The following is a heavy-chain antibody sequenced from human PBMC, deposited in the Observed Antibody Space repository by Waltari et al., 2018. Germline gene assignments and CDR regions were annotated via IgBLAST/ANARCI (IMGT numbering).Heavy chain of an antibody. D-gene: IGHD3-22*01. CDR2: IYESGST. CDR1: GFSISRGSS. Sequence: QVQLQESGPGLVQPSETLSLTCAVSGFSISRGSSGGWVRQPPGKGLEWIGSIYESGSTYHNPSLKSRVTISIDTSKNQFSLKLTSVTAADTAMYYCARGPVFKYYYHAFDIWGQGTMVTVSS. CDR3: ARGPVFKYYYHAFDI. V-gene: IGHV4-38-2*01. J-gene: IGHJ3*02.